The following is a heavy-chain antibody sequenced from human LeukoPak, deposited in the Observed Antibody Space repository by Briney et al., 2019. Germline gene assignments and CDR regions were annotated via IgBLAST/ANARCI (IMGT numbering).Heavy chain of an antibody. CDR3: ARDPTAVAGTNWFDP. CDR2: IHSSGST. Sequence: PSETLSLTCTVSGDSISSYYWSWIRQPAGKGLEWIGRIHSSGSTNYNPSLKSRVTMSVDTSKNQFSLKLSSVTAADTAVYYCARDPTAVAGTNWFDPWGQGTLVTVSS. V-gene: IGHV4-4*07. J-gene: IGHJ5*02. D-gene: IGHD6-19*01. CDR1: GDSISSYY.